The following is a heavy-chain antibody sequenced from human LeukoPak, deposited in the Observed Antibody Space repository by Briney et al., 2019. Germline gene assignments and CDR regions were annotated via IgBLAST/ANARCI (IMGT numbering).Heavy chain of an antibody. CDR1: GYTFTSYA. Sequence: VASVKVSCTASGYTFTSYAMHWVRQAPGQRLEWMGWINAGNGNTKYSQKFQGRVTITRDTSASTAYMELSSLRSEDTAVYYCASGRAYSYGFSKVDYWGQGTLVTVSS. J-gene: IGHJ4*02. V-gene: IGHV1-3*01. CDR3: ASGRAYSYGFSKVDY. D-gene: IGHD5-18*01. CDR2: INAGNGNT.